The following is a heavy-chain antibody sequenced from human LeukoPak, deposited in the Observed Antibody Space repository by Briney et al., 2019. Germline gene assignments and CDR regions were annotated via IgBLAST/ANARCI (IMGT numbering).Heavy chain of an antibody. V-gene: IGHV3-11*06. J-gene: IGHJ5*02. CDR1: GFTFSDYY. CDR2: ISSSSSYT. CDR3: ATDPTMVRASDTITGFDP. Sequence: GGSLRLSCAASGFTFSDYYMSWIRQAPGKELEWVSYISSSSSYTNYADSVKGRFTISRDNAKNSLYLQMNSLRAEDTAVYYCATDPTMVRASDTITGFDPWGQGTLVTVSS. D-gene: IGHD3-10*01.